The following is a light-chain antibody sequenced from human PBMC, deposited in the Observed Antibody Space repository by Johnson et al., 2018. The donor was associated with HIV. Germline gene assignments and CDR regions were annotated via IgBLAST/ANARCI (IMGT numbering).Light chain of an antibody. Sequence: QSVLTQPPSVSAAPGQKVTISCSGSSSNIGNNYVSWYQQLPGTAPKLLIYENTERPSGIPDRFSGSKSGTSATLGITGLQTGDEAAYYCATGPRSLNTCGVFGTWTKVTVL. V-gene: IGLV1-51*02. J-gene: IGLJ1*01. CDR3: ATGPRSLNTCGV. CDR1: SSNIGNNY. CDR2: ENT.